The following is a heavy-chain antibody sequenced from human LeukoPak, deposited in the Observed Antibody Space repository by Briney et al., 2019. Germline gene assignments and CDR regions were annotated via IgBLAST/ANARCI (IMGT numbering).Heavy chain of an antibody. CDR1: GFTFTSYG. D-gene: IGHD2-2*01. Sequence: GGSLRLSCAASGFTFTSYGMHWVRQAPGKGLERLAVISYDGNNKNYADYVKGRFTISRDNSKNTLYLQMNSLRAEDTAVYYCAKGGIVVVPAAHFDYWGQGTLVTVSS. CDR2: ISYDGNNK. V-gene: IGHV3-30*18. CDR3: AKGGIVVVPAAHFDY. J-gene: IGHJ4*02.